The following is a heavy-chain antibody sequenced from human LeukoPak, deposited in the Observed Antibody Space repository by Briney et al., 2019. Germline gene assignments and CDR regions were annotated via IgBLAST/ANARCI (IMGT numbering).Heavy chain of an antibody. D-gene: IGHD1-14*01. Sequence: SETLSLTCAVYGGSFSGYYWSWIRQPPGKGLEWIGEINHSGSTNYNPSLRSRLTISVDTSKNYFSLRLSSVTAADTAVYYCARHFKHVRSGTQHWFDPWGQGTLVTVSS. J-gene: IGHJ5*02. V-gene: IGHV4-34*01. CDR2: INHSGST. CDR1: GGSFSGYY. CDR3: ARHFKHVRSGTQHWFDP.